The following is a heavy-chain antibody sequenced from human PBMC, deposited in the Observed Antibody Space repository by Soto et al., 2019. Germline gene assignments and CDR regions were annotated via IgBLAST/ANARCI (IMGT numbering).Heavy chain of an antibody. CDR1: GGSISSYY. Sequence: PSETLSLTCTVSGGSISSYYWSWIRQPPGKGLEWIGYIYYSGSTSYNPSLKSRVTISVDTSKNQFSLKLSSVTAADTAVYYCARRYSSAFDIWGQGTMVTVSS. CDR3: ARRYSSAFDI. V-gene: IGHV4-59*08. CDR2: IYYSGST. D-gene: IGHD6-13*01. J-gene: IGHJ3*02.